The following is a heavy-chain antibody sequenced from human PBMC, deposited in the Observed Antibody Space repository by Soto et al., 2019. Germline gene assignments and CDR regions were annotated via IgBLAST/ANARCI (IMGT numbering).Heavy chain of an antibody. V-gene: IGHV1-46*01. CDR2: INPSGGST. Sequence: APAEVTWEASGYTFASSYMRWVRQAPGQGLEWMGIINPSGGSTSYAQKFQGRVTMTRDTSTSTVYMELSSLRSEDTAVYYCARSLYTIFGVATYVYSGTDVWGQGTTVPGSS. CDR1: GYTFASSY. CDR3: ARSLYTIFGVATYVYSGTDV. J-gene: IGHJ6*02. D-gene: IGHD3-3*01.